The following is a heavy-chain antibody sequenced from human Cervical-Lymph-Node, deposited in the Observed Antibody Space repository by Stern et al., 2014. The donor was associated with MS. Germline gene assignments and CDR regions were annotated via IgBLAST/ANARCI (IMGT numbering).Heavy chain of an antibody. CDR2: ILPIFGTA. J-gene: IGHJ6*02. Sequence: VQLVESGAEVKKPGSSGKVSCKASGGTFSSYAISWVRQAPGQGLEWRGGILPIFGTANYAQKFQGRVTITADESTSTAYMELSSLRSEDTAVYYCARGELKEGLVRGMDVWGQGTTVTVSS. CDR1: GGTFSSYA. V-gene: IGHV1-69*01. D-gene: IGHD1-26*01. CDR3: ARGELKEGLVRGMDV.